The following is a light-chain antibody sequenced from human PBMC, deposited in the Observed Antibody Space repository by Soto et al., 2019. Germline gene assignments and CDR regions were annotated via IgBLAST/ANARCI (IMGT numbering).Light chain of an antibody. CDR1: QDVMYD. Sequence: EIVLTQSPATLSVSPGGRATLSCRASQDVMYDLAWYQQKPGQAPRLLVYGASTRATDAPPRFRGSGSGREFSLTISSLQSEDFATYYCQQYRSCPRTFGQGSRVEIK. CDR3: QQYRSCPRT. CDR2: GAS. J-gene: IGKJ1*01. V-gene: IGKV3-15*01.